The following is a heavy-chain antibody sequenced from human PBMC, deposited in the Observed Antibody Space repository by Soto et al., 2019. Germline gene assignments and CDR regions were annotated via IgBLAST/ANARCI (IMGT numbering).Heavy chain of an antibody. CDR1: GYTFTSYA. J-gene: IGHJ5*02. CDR2: ITAGNGNT. V-gene: IGHV1-3*05. CDR3: ARGFPLWFAP. D-gene: IGHD3-3*01. Sequence: QVQLVQSGAEEKKPGASVKVSCKASGYTFTSYAMHWVRQAPGQRLEWMGWITAGNGNTKYSQKFQGRVTITRDTSASTAYLELSSLRSEDTAVYYSARGFPLWFAPWGQGTLVTVSS.